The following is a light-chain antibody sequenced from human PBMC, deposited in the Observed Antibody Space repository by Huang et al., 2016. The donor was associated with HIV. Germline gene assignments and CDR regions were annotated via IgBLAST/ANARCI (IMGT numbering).Light chain of an antibody. CDR1: QDIRDC. CDR2: SAS. Sequence: DIHMTQSPSSLSASGGDSVTIACRASQDIRDCLAWYQQKPGKAPKLLIYSASRLQSGVPTRFSGSGSGTDYTLTINGLQPEDFATYYCQQYFITPYTFALGTRLEIK. V-gene: IGKV1-NL1*01. CDR3: QQYFITPYT. J-gene: IGKJ2*01.